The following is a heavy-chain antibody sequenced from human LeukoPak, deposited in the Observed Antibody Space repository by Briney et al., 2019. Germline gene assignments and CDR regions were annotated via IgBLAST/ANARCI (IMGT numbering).Heavy chain of an antibody. CDR1: GGSISSYY. Sequence: PPETLSLTCTVSGGSISSYYWSWIRQPPGKGLEWIGYIYYSGSTNYNPSLKSRVTISVDTSKNQFSLKLSSVTAADTAVYYCARDRGLVVPSNWFDPWGQGTLVTVSS. D-gene: IGHD2-2*01. V-gene: IGHV4-59*01. CDR2: IYYSGST. CDR3: ARDRGLVVPSNWFDP. J-gene: IGHJ5*02.